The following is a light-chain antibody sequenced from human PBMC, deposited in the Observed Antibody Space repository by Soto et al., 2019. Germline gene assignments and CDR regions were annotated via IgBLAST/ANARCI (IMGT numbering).Light chain of an antibody. Sequence: QSVLTQPASVSGSPGQSITISCTGTSSDVGGYNYVSWYQQHPGKAPKLMIYEVSNRPSGVSNRFSGSKSGNTASLTISGLQAEDGADYYCSSYTRSSTLVFGTGTKVTVL. CDR2: EVS. CDR1: SSDVGGYNY. J-gene: IGLJ1*01. V-gene: IGLV2-14*01. CDR3: SSYTRSSTLV.